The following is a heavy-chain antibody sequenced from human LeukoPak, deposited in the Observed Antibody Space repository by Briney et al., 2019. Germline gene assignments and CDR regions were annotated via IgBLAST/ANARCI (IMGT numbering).Heavy chain of an antibody. CDR2: ISGSGGST. J-gene: IGHJ4*02. CDR3: AKGSDNFDY. D-gene: IGHD1-26*01. Sequence: QPGGSLRLSCADSGFTYSSYTMRWVRQAPGKGLEWVSAISGSGGSTYYADSVKGRFTISRDNSKNTLYLQMNSLRAEDTAVYYCAKGSDNFDYWGQGTLVTVSS. V-gene: IGHV3-23*01. CDR1: GFTYSSYT.